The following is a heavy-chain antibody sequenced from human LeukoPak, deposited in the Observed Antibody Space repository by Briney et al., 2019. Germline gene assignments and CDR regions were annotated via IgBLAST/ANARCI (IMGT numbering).Heavy chain of an antibody. CDR3: AGVDYYGSGNYFDY. Sequence: SQTLSLTCTVSGGSISSGDYYWSWIRQHPGKGLEWIGYIYYSGSTYYNPSLESRVTISVDTSKNQFSLKLSSVTAADTAVYYCAGVDYYGSGNYFDYWGQGTLVTVSS. CDR1: GGSISSGDYY. V-gene: IGHV4-31*03. CDR2: IYYSGST. J-gene: IGHJ4*02. D-gene: IGHD3-10*01.